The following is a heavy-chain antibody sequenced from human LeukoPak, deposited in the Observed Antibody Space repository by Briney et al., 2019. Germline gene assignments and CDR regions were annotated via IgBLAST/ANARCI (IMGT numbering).Heavy chain of an antibody. CDR2: INTDGSST. CDR1: GFTFSSYW. J-gene: IGHJ3*02. D-gene: IGHD1-7*01. Sequence: GGSLRLSCAASGFTFSSYWMHWVRQAPGKGLVWVSRINTDGSSTSYADSVKGRFTISRDNAKNTLYLQMNSLRAEDTAVYYCARDGELRHAFDIWGQGTMVTVSS. V-gene: IGHV3-74*01. CDR3: ARDGELRHAFDI.